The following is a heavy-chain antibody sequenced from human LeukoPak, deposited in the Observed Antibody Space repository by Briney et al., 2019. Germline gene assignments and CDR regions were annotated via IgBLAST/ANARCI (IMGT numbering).Heavy chain of an antibody. Sequence: ASVKVSCKASGYTFTSYGISWVRQAPGQGLEWMGLISAYNGNTNYAQKLQGRVTMTTDTSTSTAYMELRSLRSDGTAGYYCARIPTGGFLEWSYYYYYGMDVWGQGTTVTVSS. CDR2: ISAYNGNT. CDR3: ARIPTGGFLEWSYYYYYGMDV. D-gene: IGHD3-3*01. V-gene: IGHV1-18*01. CDR1: GYTFTSYG. J-gene: IGHJ6*02.